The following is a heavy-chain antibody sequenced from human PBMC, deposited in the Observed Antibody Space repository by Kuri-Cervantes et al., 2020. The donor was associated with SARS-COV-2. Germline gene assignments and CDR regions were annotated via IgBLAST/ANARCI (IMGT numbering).Heavy chain of an antibody. CDR3: ARAPYLDFGAGSYYARGYYYYGMDV. CDR1: GWSFSGYY. J-gene: IGHJ6*01. CDR2: INHSGST. V-gene: IGHV4-34*01. D-gene: IGHD3-10*01. Sequence: SETLSLTCAVYGWSFSGYYWSWIRQPPGKGLEWIGEINHSGSTNYNPSRKSRVTISVDTSKNQFSLKLSSVTAADTAVYYCARAPYLDFGAGSYYARGYYYYGMDVWGQGNTVHVAS.